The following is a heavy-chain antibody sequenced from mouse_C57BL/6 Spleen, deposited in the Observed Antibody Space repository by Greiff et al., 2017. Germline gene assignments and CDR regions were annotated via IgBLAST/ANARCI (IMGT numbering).Heavy chain of an antibody. CDR1: GYTFTSYW. D-gene: IGHD2-5*01. J-gene: IGHJ4*01. CDR2: IYPSDSET. Sequence: QVQLQQPGAELVRPGSSVKLSCKASGYTFTSYWMDWVKQRPGQGLEWIGNIYPSDSETHYNQKFKDKATLTVDKSSSTAYMQLSSLTSEDSAVYYCARPSSNYHYAMDYWGQGTSVTVSS. V-gene: IGHV1-61*01. CDR3: ARPSSNYHYAMDY.